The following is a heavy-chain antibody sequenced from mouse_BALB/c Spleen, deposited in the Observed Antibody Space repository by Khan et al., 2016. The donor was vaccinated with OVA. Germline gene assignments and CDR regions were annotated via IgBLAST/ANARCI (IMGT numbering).Heavy chain of an antibody. J-gene: IGHJ3*01. V-gene: IGHV2-4-1*01. Sequence: QVQLQQPGPGLVQPSQNLSITCTVSGFSLITYGVHWVRQSPGKGLEWLGVIWSGGSTDYNEAFISRLSITKDNSKSQVFFKMTSLQSDNTAIYYCARNSCRYDFTYGGRGTLVTVSS. D-gene: IGHD2-12*01. CDR2: IWSGGST. CDR3: ARNSCRYDFTY. CDR1: GFSLITYG.